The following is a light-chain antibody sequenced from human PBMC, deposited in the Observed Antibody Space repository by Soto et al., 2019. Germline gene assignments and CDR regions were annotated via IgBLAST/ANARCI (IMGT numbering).Light chain of an antibody. Sequence: DIQMTQSPSTLSASVGDRVTITCRASQSINSWLAWYQQKPGKAPKLLIYKASSLESGVPSRFSGSGSGTEFTLTISSLQPDDFATYFCQQYNSYSWTFGQGTKLEIK. CDR1: QSINSW. CDR3: QQYNSYSWT. J-gene: IGKJ2*02. CDR2: KAS. V-gene: IGKV1-5*03.